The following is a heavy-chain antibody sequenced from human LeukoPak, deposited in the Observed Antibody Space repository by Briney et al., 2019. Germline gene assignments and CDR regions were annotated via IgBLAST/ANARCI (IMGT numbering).Heavy chain of an antibody. CDR1: GGSISSYY. CDR3: ARGSRAKYGGYVTGYY. J-gene: IGHJ4*02. D-gene: IGHD5-12*01. CDR2: IYYSGST. Sequence: SETLSLTCTVSGGSISSYYWSWIRQPPGKGLEWIGYIYYSGSTNYNPSLKSRVTISVDTSKNQFSLKLSSVTAADTAVYYCARGSRAKYGGYVTGYYWGQGTLVTVSS. V-gene: IGHV4-59*08.